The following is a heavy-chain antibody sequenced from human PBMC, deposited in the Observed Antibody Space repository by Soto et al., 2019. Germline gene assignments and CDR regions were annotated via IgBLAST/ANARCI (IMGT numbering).Heavy chain of an antibody. CDR3: AAVRVTGTTSVLGY. V-gene: IGHV1-58*01. Sequence: GASVKVACKAAGFTFTSSAVQWVLQARGQRLEWIGWIVVGSGNTNYEQKFQERVPITRDMSTSTAYMELSSLRSEDTVVYYCAAVRVTGTTSVLGYGGQGTLVTVSS. CDR2: IVVGSGNT. CDR1: GFTFTSSA. D-gene: IGHD1-20*01. J-gene: IGHJ4*02.